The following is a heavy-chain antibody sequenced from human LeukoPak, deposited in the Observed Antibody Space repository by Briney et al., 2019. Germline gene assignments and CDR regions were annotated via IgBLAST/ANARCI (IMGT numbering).Heavy chain of an antibody. D-gene: IGHD2-15*01. CDR3: ASLGRYCSGGSCYLYFDY. CDR1: GYTFTGYY. Sequence: ASVKVSCKASGYTFTGYYMHWVRQAPGQGLEWMGRINPNSGGTNYAQKFQGRVTMTRDTSISTAYMGLSRLRSDDTAVYYCASLGRYCSGGSCYLYFDYWGQGTLVTVSS. CDR2: INPNSGGT. J-gene: IGHJ4*02. V-gene: IGHV1-2*06.